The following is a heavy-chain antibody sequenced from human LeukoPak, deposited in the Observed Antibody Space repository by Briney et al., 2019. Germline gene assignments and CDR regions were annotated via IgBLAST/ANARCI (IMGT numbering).Heavy chain of an antibody. V-gene: IGHV4-39*07. CDR3: ARMKDDSSGYSGWFDP. Sequence: SETLSLTCTVSGGSISSSSYYWGWIRQPPGKGLEWIGSIYYSGSTYYNPSLKSRVTISVDTSKNQFSLKLSSVTAADTAVYYCARMKDDSSGYSGWFDPWGQGTLVTVSS. J-gene: IGHJ5*02. CDR2: IYYSGST. CDR1: GGSISSSSYY. D-gene: IGHD3-22*01.